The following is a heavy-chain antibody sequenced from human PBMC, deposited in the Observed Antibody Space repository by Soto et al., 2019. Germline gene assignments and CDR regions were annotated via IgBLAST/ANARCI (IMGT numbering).Heavy chain of an antibody. CDR3: AKDRYSGTYPTDFDY. Sequence: QVQLVQSGGGVVQPGRSLRLSCAGSGFTFSSYGIHWVRQAPGKGLEWVALISYDGGNEKYTGSVKDRFTISRDDSHNVAYLQMSSLRTEDTAMYYCAKDRYSGTYPTDFDYWGQGSLVTVSS. V-gene: IGHV3-30*18. CDR2: ISYDGGNE. D-gene: IGHD1-26*01. CDR1: GFTFSSYG. J-gene: IGHJ4*02.